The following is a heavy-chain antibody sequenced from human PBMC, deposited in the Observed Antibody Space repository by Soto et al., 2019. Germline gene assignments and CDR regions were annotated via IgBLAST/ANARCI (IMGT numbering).Heavy chain of an antibody. CDR1: GFTFSSYT. CDR2: ISYDGSNK. J-gene: IGHJ4*02. Sequence: GGSLRLSCAASGFTFSSYTMHWVRQAPGKGLEWVALISYDGSNKYYADSVKGRFTISRDNSKNTLYLQMNSLRAEDTAVYYCAKDQGSSWYEIDYWGQGTLVTVSS. CDR3: AKDQGSSWYEIDY. D-gene: IGHD6-13*01. V-gene: IGHV3-30-3*01.